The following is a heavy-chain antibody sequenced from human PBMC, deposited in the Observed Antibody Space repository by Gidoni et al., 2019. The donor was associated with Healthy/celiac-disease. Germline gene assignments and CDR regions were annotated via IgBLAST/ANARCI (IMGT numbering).Heavy chain of an antibody. CDR2: IFSNDEK. J-gene: IGHJ6*03. CDR3: ARAQIDPYYYDYMDV. CDR1: GCSLSNARMG. V-gene: IGHV2-26*01. Sequence: HVTLKESGPVLVKPTETLTLTCTVSGCSLSNARMGVSWSRQPPGKALEWIAHIFSNDEKSYSTSLKSRLTISKDTSKSQVVLTMTNMDPVDTATYYCARAQIDPYYYDYMDVWGKGTTVTVSS.